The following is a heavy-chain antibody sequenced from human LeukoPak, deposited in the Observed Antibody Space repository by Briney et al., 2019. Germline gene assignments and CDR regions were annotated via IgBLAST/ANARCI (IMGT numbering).Heavy chain of an antibody. J-gene: IGHJ5*02. CDR1: GGSISSYY. V-gene: IGHV4-59*01. CDR3: GRGAVGGYLRFDP. CDR2: IYYSGST. D-gene: IGHD3-22*01. Sequence: SETLSLTCTVSGGSISSYYWSWIRQPPGKGLEWIGYIYYSGSTNYNPSLKSRVTISVDTSKNQFSLKLSSVTAADTAVYYCGRGAVGGYLRFDPWGQGTLVTVSS.